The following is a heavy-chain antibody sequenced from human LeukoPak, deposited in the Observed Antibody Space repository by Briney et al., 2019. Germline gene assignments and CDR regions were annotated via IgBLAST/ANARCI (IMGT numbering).Heavy chain of an antibody. CDR1: GDSISSSDSY. V-gene: IGHV4-39*01. CDR2: MYFSGRT. D-gene: IGHD4-11*01. Sequence: SETLSLCCTVSGDSISSSDSYWGWIRQPPGKGLGGIASMYFSGRTYYNPSLKSRVTISLDTSKNQFSLKLSSVTAADTALYYCARHIYTETTYWFDPWGQGTLITVSS. J-gene: IGHJ5*02. CDR3: ARHIYTETTYWFDP.